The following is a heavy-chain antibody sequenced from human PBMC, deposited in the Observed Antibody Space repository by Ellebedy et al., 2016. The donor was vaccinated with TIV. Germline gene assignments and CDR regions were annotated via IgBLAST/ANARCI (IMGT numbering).Heavy chain of an antibody. V-gene: IGHV3-7*03. Sequence: GESLKISXAASGFTFSSYWMSWVRQAPGKGLEWVANIKQDGSEKYSVDSAKGRFTISRDKAKNSLYLQMNSLRAEDTAVYYCARDNKLVYDILTGYYMSYYYGMDVWGQGTRVT. CDR3: ARDNKLVYDILTGYYMSYYYGMDV. CDR1: GFTFSSYW. D-gene: IGHD3-9*01. J-gene: IGHJ6*02. CDR2: IKQDGSEK.